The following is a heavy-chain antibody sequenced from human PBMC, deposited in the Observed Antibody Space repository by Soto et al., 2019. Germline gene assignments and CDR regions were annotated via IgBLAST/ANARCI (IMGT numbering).Heavy chain of an antibody. CDR3: ARDADYYDTALRDAFDI. V-gene: IGHV4-31*03. J-gene: IGHJ3*02. D-gene: IGHD3-22*01. Sequence: QVQLQESGPGLVKPSQTLSLTCTVSGGSISSGGYYWSWIRQHPGKGLEWIGYIYYSGSTYYNPSLTSRVTISVDTSKNQFSLKLSSVTAADTAVYYCARDADYYDTALRDAFDIWGQGTMVTVSS. CDR1: GGSISSGGYY. CDR2: IYYSGST.